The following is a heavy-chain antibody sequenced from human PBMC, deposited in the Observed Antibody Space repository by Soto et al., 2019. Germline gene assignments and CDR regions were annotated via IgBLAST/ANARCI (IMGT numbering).Heavy chain of an antibody. Sequence: GGSLRLSCAASGFTFSSYWMHWVRQAPGKGLVWVSRINSDGSSTSYADSVKGRFTISRDNAKNTLYLQMNSLRAEDTAVYYCARHYGDYQFDYWGQGTLVTVSS. CDR3: ARHYGDYQFDY. CDR2: INSDGSST. V-gene: IGHV3-74*01. D-gene: IGHD4-17*01. CDR1: GFTFSSYW. J-gene: IGHJ4*02.